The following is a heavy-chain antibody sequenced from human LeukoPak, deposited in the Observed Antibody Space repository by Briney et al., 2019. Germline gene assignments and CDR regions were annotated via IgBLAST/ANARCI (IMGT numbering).Heavy chain of an antibody. CDR1: GGSISSYY. J-gene: IGHJ4*02. Sequence: PSETLSLTCTDSGGSISSYYWSWIRQPPGKGLEWIGYIYTSGSTNYNPSLKSRVTISVDTSKNQFSLKLSSVTAADTAVYYCARSWEQLVLDYWGQGTLVTVSS. D-gene: IGHD6-6*01. CDR3: ARSWEQLVLDY. V-gene: IGHV4-4*09. CDR2: IYTSGST.